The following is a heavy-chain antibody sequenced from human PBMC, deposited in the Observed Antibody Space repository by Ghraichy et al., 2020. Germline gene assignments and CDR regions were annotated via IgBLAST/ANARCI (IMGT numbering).Heavy chain of an antibody. D-gene: IGHD3-22*01. CDR2: IWYDGSNK. CDR3: ARDPDSSGYYDY. J-gene: IGHJ4*02. Sequence: GGSLRLSCAASGFTFSSYGMHWVRQAPGKGLEWVAVIWYDGSNKYYADSVKGRFTISRDNSKNTLYLQMNSLRAEDTAVYYCARDPDSSGYYDYWGQGTLVTVSS. V-gene: IGHV3-33*01. CDR1: GFTFSSYG.